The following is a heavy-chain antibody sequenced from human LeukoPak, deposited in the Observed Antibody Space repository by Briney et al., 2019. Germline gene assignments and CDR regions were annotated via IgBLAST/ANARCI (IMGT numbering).Heavy chain of an antibody. J-gene: IGHJ6*03. CDR2: IRYDGSNK. Sequence: GGSLRLSCAASGFTFSSYGMHWVRQAPGKGLEWVAFIRYDGSNKYYADSVKGRFTISRDNSKNTLYLQMNSLRAEDTAVYYCAKDVVWYPTDYYYYYMDVWGKGTTVTISS. CDR1: GFTFSSYG. V-gene: IGHV3-30*02. CDR3: AKDVVWYPTDYYYYYMDV. D-gene: IGHD2-8*01.